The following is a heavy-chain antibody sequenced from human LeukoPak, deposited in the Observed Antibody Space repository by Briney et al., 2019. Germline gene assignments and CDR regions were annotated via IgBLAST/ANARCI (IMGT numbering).Heavy chain of an antibody. CDR3: ARESGWYANYFDY. Sequence: ASVKVSCKDSGGTFSSYAISWVRQAPGRGLEWMGRIIPILGIANYAQKFQGRVTITADKSTSTAYMELSSLRSEDTAVYYCARESGWYANYFDYWGQGTLVTVSS. D-gene: IGHD6-19*01. CDR2: IIPILGIA. J-gene: IGHJ4*02. CDR1: GGTFSSYA. V-gene: IGHV1-69*04.